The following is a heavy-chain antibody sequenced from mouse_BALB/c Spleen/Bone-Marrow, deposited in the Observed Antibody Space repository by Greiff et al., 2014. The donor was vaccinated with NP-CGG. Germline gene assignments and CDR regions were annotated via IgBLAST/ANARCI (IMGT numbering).Heavy chain of an antibody. J-gene: IGHJ3*01. CDR1: GFNFKDTY. CDR3: DKSARGADGFAY. V-gene: IGHV14-3*02. CDR2: IDPANGNS. Sequence: VHLKQSGAELVKPGASAKLSCTASGFNFKDTYMHWVKQRPEQGLEWIGRIDPANGNSKYDQNFQGKATITADTSSNTAYMQYSQLTSQDTEDYYVDKSARGADGFAYWGQGTLLTVSA.